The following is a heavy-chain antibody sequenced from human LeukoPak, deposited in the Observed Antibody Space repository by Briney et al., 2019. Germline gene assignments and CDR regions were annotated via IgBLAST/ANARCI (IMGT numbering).Heavy chain of an antibody. CDR3: TTGIRGD. V-gene: IGHV3-15*07. J-gene: IGHJ4*02. CDR2: IASKTDGGAT. D-gene: IGHD3-10*01. Sequence: GGSLRLSCVGSGFSFISVWLNWVRQAPGEGLDWVGRIASKTDGGATDYAAPVKGRFTISRDDSKNTLNLQMNSLKTEDTAVYYCTTGIRGDWGQGTLVTVSS. CDR1: GFSFISVW.